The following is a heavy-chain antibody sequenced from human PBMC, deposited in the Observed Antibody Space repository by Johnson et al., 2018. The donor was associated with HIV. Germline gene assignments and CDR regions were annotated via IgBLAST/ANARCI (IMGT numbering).Heavy chain of an antibody. V-gene: IGHV3-13*01. Sequence: VQLVESGGGLVQPGGSLRLSCAASGFTFNDYAMHWVRQGPGKGLEWVAGIGTAGDTYYPGSVKGRFTISRENAKNSLYLQMHSLRAEDTAVYYCARISQHHNSDAFDIWGQGTMVTVSS. J-gene: IGHJ3*02. D-gene: IGHD1-1*01. CDR1: GFTFNDYA. CDR2: IGTAGDT. CDR3: ARISQHHNSDAFDI.